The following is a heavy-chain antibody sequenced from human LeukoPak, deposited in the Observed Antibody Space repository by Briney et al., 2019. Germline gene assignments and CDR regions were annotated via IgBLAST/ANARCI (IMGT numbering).Heavy chain of an antibody. CDR3: ARGAEDIVFYFDH. V-gene: IGHV3-23*01. Sequence: GGSLRLSCAASGFTFSRYWMNWVRQAPGKGLEWVSGISGSGGSTYYADSVKGRFTISRDNSKNTLYLQMNSLRAEDTAVYYCARGAEDIVFYFDHWGQGTLVTVSS. D-gene: IGHD2-15*01. J-gene: IGHJ4*02. CDR1: GFTFSRYW. CDR2: ISGSGGST.